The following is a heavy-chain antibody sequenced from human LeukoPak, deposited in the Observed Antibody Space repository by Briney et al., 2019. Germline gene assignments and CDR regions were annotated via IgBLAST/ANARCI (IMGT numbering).Heavy chain of an antibody. D-gene: IGHD6-19*01. CDR1: GYTFTSYG. CDR2: ISAYNGNT. J-gene: IGHJ4*02. V-gene: IGHV1-18*01. CDR3: ARGGTSGWRTPNDDY. Sequence: ASVKVSCKASGYTFTSYGISWVRQAPGQGLEWMGWISAYNGNTDYAQKLQGRVTMTTDTSTSTAYMELRSLRSDDTAVYYCARGGTSGWRTPNDDYWGQGTLITVSS.